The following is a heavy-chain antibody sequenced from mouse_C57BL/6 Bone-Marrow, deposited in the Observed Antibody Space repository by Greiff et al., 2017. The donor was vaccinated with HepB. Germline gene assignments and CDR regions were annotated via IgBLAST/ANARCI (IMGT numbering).Heavy chain of an antibody. D-gene: IGHD6-1*01. CDR1: GYTFTSYW. V-gene: IGHV1-55*01. CDR2: IYPGSGST. J-gene: IGHJ1*03. Sequence: QVQLQQPGAELVKPGASVKMSCKASGYTFTSYWLTWVKQRPGQGLEWIGDIYPGSGSTNYNEKFKSKATLTVDTSSSTAYMQLSSLTSEDSAVYYCARGGRSSEYFDVWGTGTTVTVSS. CDR3: ARGGRSSEYFDV.